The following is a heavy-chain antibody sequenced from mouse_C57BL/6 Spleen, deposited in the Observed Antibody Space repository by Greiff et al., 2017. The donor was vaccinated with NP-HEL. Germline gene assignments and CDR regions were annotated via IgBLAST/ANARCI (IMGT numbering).Heavy chain of an antibody. V-gene: IGHV5-17*01. J-gene: IGHJ4*01. Sequence: EVHLVESGGGLVKPGGSLKLSCAASGFTFSDYGMPWVRPAPEKGLEWVAYISSGSSTIYSADTVKGRFTNFRDNAKNTLFLQMTSLRSEDTAMYYCARPTAQALAYAMDYWGQGTSVTVSS. D-gene: IGHD3-2*02. CDR1: GFTFSDYG. CDR3: ARPTAQALAYAMDY. CDR2: ISSGSSTI.